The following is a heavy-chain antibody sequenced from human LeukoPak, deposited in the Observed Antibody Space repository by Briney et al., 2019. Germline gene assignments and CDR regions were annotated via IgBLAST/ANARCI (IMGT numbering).Heavy chain of an antibody. V-gene: IGHV1-69*13. CDR1: GGTFISYA. J-gene: IGHJ4*02. Sequence: GASVKVSCKASGGTFISYAISWVRQAPGQGLEWMGGIIPIFGTANYAQKFQGRVTITADESTSTAYMELSSLRSEDTAVYYCVPALSGARGGYWGQGTLVTVSS. CDR3: VPALSGARGGY. D-gene: IGHD3-10*02. CDR2: IIPIFGTA.